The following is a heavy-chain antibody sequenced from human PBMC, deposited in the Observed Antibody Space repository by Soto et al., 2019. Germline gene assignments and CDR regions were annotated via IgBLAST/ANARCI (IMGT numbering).Heavy chain of an antibody. CDR3: ARDREFGGHNWFDP. J-gene: IGHJ5*02. D-gene: IGHD3-10*01. CDR1: GFTFSDYP. Sequence: QVQVVESGGGVVQPGRSLRLSCAASGFTFSDYPMHWVRQAPGKGLEWVAVISYDGSDEYYADSVKGRFTISRDNSKNTLYLQMSSLRAEDTAVYSCARDREFGGHNWFDPWGQGTLVTVSS. CDR2: ISYDGSDE. V-gene: IGHV3-30-3*01.